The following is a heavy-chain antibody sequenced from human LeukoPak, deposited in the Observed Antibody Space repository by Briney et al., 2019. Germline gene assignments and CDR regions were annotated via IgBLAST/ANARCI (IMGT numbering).Heavy chain of an antibody. J-gene: IGHJ6*03. V-gene: IGHV3-23*01. D-gene: IGHD6-19*01. CDR1: GFTFSSYG. CDR2: ISGSGGST. CDR3: AKGLKSRSSGWRHYYYYMDV. Sequence: RAGGSLRLSCAASGFTFSSYGMSGVRQAPGKGLEWVSAISGSGGSTYYADSVKGRFTISRDNSKNTLYLQMNSLRAEDTAVYYCAKGLKSRSSGWRHYYYYMDVWGKGTTVTISS.